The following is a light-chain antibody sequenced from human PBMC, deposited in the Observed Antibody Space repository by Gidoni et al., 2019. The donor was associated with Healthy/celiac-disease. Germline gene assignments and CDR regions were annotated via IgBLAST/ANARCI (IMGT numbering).Light chain of an antibody. CDR2: EVS. CDR3: CSYAGSSTFVV. J-gene: IGLJ2*01. Sequence: QSALTQPASVSGSPGPSITISCTGTSSDVGSYNLVSWYQRHPGKAPKLMIYEVSKRPSGVSNRFSGSKSGNTASLTISGLQAEDEADYYCCSYAGSSTFVVFGGGTKLTVL. V-gene: IGLV2-23*02. CDR1: SSDVGSYNL.